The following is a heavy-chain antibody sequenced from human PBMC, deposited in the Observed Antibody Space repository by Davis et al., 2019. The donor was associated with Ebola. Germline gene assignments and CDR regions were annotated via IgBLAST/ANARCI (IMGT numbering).Heavy chain of an antibody. CDR2: INAGNGNT. CDR3: AGNSVTTRLDYYGMDV. CDR1: GYTFTRFA. D-gene: IGHD4-17*01. V-gene: IGHV1-3*01. J-gene: IGHJ6*02. Sequence: AASVPVSCQASGYTFTRFAIHWVRQAPGQRLEWMGWINAGNGNTIYSQNFQGRVTITRDTSASTVYMELSSLRSEDTAVYYCAGNSVTTRLDYYGMDVWGQGTTVTVSS.